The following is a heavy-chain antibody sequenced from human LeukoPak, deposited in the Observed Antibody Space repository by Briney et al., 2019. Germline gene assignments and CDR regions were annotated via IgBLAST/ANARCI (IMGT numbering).Heavy chain of an antibody. J-gene: IGHJ4*02. CDR3: ARDYRDVLLWFGELSK. CDR2: ISGYNGKT. CDR1: GYTFTSYG. V-gene: IGHV1-18*01. D-gene: IGHD3-10*01. Sequence: ASVKVSCTASGYTFTSYGISWVRQAPGHGLEWMGWISGYNGKTNYAQKLQGRVTMTTDTSTSTAYMELRSLRSDDTAVYYCARDYRDVLLWFGELSKWGQGTLVNVSS.